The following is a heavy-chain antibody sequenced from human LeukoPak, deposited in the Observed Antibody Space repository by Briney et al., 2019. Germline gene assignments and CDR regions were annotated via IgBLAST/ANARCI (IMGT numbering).Heavy chain of an antibody. CDR2: IYYSGST. V-gene: IGHV4-39*07. J-gene: IGHJ5*02. CDR1: GGSISSSSYY. Sequence: SETLSLTCTVSGGSISSSSYYWGWIRQPPGKGLEWIGSIYYSGSTYYNPSLKSRVTISVDTSKNQFSLKLSSVTAADTAVYCCARGSWFDPWGQGTLVTVSS. CDR3: ARGSWFDP.